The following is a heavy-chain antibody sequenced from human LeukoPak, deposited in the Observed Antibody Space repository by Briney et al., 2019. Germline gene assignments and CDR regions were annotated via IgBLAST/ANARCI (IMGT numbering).Heavy chain of an antibody. CDR1: GGSFSGYY. CDR3: ARWLGDSSVYYPDY. V-gene: IGHV4-34*01. J-gene: IGHJ4*02. Sequence: SETLSLTCAVYGGSFSGYYWSWIRQPPGKGLEWIGEINHSGSTNYNPSLESRVTISVDTSKNQFSLKLSSVTAADTAVYYCARWLGDSSVYYPDYWGQGTLVTVSS. CDR2: INHSGST. D-gene: IGHD3-22*01.